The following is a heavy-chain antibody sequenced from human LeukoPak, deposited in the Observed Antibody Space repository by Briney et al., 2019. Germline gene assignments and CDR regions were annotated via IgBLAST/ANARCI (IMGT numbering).Heavy chain of an antibody. Sequence: GGSLRLSCEASGFTFDDYAMHWVRQAPGKGLEWLSIISWNSGYIGYADSVKGRFTIPRDNAKNSLYLEMNSLRAEDTAFYYCAKVRGTYSSGYFFDYWGQGALVTVSS. CDR2: ISWNSGYI. CDR1: GFTFDDYA. CDR3: AKVRGTYSSGYFFDY. J-gene: IGHJ4*02. D-gene: IGHD6-19*01. V-gene: IGHV3-9*01.